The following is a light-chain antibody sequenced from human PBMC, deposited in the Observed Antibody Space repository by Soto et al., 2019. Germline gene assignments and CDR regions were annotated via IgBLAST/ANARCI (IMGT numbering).Light chain of an antibody. V-gene: IGLV1-51*01. Sequence: QSVLTQPPSVSAAPGQTVTISCSGSSSNIGNNYVSWYQQLPGTAPKLPIYDNNKRPSGIPDRFSGSKSGTSATLGITGLQTGDEADYYCGTWDSRLSVGVFGGGTKLTVL. J-gene: IGLJ2*01. CDR3: GTWDSRLSVGV. CDR1: SSNIGNNY. CDR2: DNN.